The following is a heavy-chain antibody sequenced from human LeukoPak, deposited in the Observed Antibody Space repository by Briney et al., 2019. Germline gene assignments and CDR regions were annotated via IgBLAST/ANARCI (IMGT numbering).Heavy chain of an antibody. J-gene: IGHJ5*02. D-gene: IGHD3-10*01. V-gene: IGHV3-7*03. CDR1: GFTFSTYW. CDR3: ARHGHYRFDP. Sequence: GGSLRLSCAASGFTFSTYWMSWVRQAPGRGLEWVANIKQDGSEKYYVDSVKGRFTISRDNAKNSLYLQMNSLTAEDTAVYYCARHGHYRFDPWGQGTLVTVSS. CDR2: IKQDGSEK.